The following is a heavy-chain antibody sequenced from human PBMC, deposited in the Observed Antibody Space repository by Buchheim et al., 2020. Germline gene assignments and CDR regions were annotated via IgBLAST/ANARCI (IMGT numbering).Heavy chain of an antibody. J-gene: IGHJ6*02. V-gene: IGHV3-23*01. D-gene: IGHD1-1*01. CDR3: ATNQTLRHDHYVLDV. Sequence: EVQLLESGGGLVQPGGSQRLSCTASGFTFNNYAMSWVRQAPGKGPEWVSIISDTGSSTYYADSVKGRFTLFRDNSRNTLFLQMNSLRAEDTAVYYCATNQTLRHDHYVLDVWGQGTT. CDR2: ISDTGSST. CDR1: GFTFNNYA.